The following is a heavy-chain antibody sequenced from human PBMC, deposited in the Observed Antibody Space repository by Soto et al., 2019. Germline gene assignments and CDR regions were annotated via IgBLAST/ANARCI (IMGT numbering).Heavy chain of an antibody. Sequence: KTSETLSLTCTVSGDSISTSGYYWGWIRQPPETGLEWIGSMYSSGNTYYNPSLKSRVTITVDASRNQFSLRLNSLRAEDTAVYYCARSSTDFWSGYYIGRYYYYYGMDVWGQGTTVTVSS. CDR3: ARSSTDFWSGYYIGRYYYYYGMDV. D-gene: IGHD3-3*01. CDR2: MYSSGNT. CDR1: GDSISTSGYY. J-gene: IGHJ6*02. V-gene: IGHV4-39*01.